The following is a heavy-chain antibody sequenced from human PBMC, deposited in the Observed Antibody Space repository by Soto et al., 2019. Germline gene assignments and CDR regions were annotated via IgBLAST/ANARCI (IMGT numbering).Heavy chain of an antibody. CDR3: ARPLVWFGESHAFDI. D-gene: IGHD3-10*01. J-gene: IGHJ3*02. Sequence: QVQLVQSGAEVKKPGSSVKVSCTASGGTFSSYAISWVRQAPGQGLEWMGGIIPIFGTANYAQKFQGRVTITADESTSTAYRELSSLRSEDTAVYYCARPLVWFGESHAFDIWGQGTMVTVSS. V-gene: IGHV1-69*01. CDR1: GGTFSSYA. CDR2: IIPIFGTA.